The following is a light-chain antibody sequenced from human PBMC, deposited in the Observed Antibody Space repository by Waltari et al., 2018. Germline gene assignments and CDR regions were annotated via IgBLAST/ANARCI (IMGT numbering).Light chain of an antibody. CDR2: GGS. V-gene: IGKV3-20*01. Sequence: IVLPQSPGTLSLFPVERATLSCRARQSVSRSLAWYQQKPGQAPKLLIYGGSTRATGIRDRFTGSGSGTDFSLTISSLEPEDFAIYFCQHYVRLPATFGQGTKVEIK. CDR3: QHYVRLPAT. CDR1: QSVSRS. J-gene: IGKJ1*01.